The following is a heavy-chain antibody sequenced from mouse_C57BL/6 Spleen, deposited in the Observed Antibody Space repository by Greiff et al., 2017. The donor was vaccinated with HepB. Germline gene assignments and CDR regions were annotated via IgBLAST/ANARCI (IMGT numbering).Heavy chain of an antibody. V-gene: IGHV5-12*01. CDR1: GFTFSDYY. D-gene: IGHD2-4*01. Sequence: EVQRVESGGGLVQPGGSLKLSCAASGFTFSDYYMYWVRQTPEKRLEWVAYISNGGGSTYYPDTVKGRFTISRDNAKNTLYLQMSRLKSEDTAMYYCARRDYGGYAMDYWGQGTSVTVSS. CDR2: ISNGGGST. J-gene: IGHJ4*01. CDR3: ARRDYGGYAMDY.